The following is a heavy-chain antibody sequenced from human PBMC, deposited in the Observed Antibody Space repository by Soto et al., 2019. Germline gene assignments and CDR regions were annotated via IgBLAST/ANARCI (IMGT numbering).Heavy chain of an antibody. CDR2: INHSGST. CDR1: GGSFSGYY. Sequence: PSETLSLTCAVYGGSFSGYYWSWIRQPPGKGLEWIGEINHSGSTNYNPSLKSRVTISVDTSKNQFSLKLSSVTAADTAVYYCARERRGGGYYGSGSYAYFDYWGQGXLVTVSS. CDR3: ARERRGGGYYGSGSYAYFDY. J-gene: IGHJ4*02. V-gene: IGHV4-34*01. D-gene: IGHD3-10*01.